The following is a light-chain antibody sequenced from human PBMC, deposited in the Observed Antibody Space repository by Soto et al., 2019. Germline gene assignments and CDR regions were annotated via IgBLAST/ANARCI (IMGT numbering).Light chain of an antibody. CDR3: LQDYSYPRT. Sequence: AIQMTQSPSSLSSSVGDRVTITCRASQDIRTELVWYQQKPGKAPKLLIYATSSLQGGVPSRFSGSGSGTDFTLTISSLQPEDFATYYCLQDYSYPRTFGQGTKVEIK. V-gene: IGKV1-6*01. J-gene: IGKJ1*01. CDR2: ATS. CDR1: QDIRTE.